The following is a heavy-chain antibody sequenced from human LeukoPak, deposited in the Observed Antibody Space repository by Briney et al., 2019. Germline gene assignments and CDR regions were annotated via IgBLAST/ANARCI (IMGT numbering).Heavy chain of an antibody. CDR2: ISYDGRSK. J-gene: IGHJ4*02. CDR1: GFTFSNYW. D-gene: IGHD3/OR15-3a*01. V-gene: IGHV3-30*03. CDR3: ARERTGYYMAC. Sequence: PGGSLRLSCAASGFTFSNYWMSWVRQAPGKGLEWVAFISYDGRSKYYADSVKGRFTISRDSSENTLYLQMDSLRAEDTAVYYCARERTGYYMACWGQGTLVTVSS.